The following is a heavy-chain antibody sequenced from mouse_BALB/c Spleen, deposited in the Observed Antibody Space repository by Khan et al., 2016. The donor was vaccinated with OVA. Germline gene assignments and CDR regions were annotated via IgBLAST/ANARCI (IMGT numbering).Heavy chain of an antibody. J-gene: IGHJ1*01. CDR1: GYTFTNYG. D-gene: IGHD6-1*01. Sequence: QIQLVQSGPELKKPGETVKISCKASGYTFTNYGMNWVKQAPGKGLKWMGWIKTYTGEPTYTDDFTGRFAFSLETSASTAYLQINNLKNEDLATLFGASGAIFWYFGVWGAGTTVTVSS. V-gene: IGHV9-1*02. CDR2: IKTYTGEP. CDR3: ASGAIFWYFGV.